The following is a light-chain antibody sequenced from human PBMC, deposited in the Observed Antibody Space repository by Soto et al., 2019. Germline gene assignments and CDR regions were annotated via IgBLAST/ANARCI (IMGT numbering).Light chain of an antibody. Sequence: QSVLTQSPSVSGAPRQSVNISCSGNNSNIGSNAVHLYQQLPGKAPKLLMYYNDMLPSGVSDRFSGSKSGTSASLAISGLQSEDEGDDYCATWDDRLTAWVFGGGTKLTVL. J-gene: IGLJ3*02. CDR3: ATWDDRLTAWV. CDR1: NSNIGSNA. V-gene: IGLV1-36*01. CDR2: YND.